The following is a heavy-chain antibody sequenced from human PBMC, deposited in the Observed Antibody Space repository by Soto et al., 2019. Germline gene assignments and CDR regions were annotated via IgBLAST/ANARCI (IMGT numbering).Heavy chain of an antibody. V-gene: IGHV1-58*01. Sequence: QMQLVQSGPEVKKPGTSVKVSCKVSGFTFITSTVQWVRQARGQPLEWIGWIVVGSGNTIYAQKFQERVTFPRDESTSTAYMELSSLRYEDTGVYYCAAGEYHDTSGYSSDYWGQGTLVTVSS. CDR1: GFTFITST. CDR3: AAGEYHDTSGYSSDY. J-gene: IGHJ4*02. CDR2: IVVGSGNT. D-gene: IGHD3-3*01.